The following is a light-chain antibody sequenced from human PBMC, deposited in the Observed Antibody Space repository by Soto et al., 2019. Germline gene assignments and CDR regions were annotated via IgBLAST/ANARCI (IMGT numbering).Light chain of an antibody. J-gene: IGLJ2*01. CDR3: SSYTSTGTYVI. V-gene: IGLV2-14*01. CDR1: SSDVGGYNY. CDR2: EVS. Sequence: QSALTQPASVSGFPGQSITISCTGTSSDVGGYNYVSWYQQHPGKAPKLMISEVSSRPSGVSNRFSGSKSGNTASLTVSGLQAEDEADYYCSSYTSTGTYVIFGGGTKVTVL.